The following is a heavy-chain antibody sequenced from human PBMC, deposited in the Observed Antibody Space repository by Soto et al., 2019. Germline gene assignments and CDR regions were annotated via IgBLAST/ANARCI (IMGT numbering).Heavy chain of an antibody. V-gene: IGHV3-30*18. CDR2: ISYDGSNK. D-gene: IGHD3-3*01. CDR3: ANDLGIFGVVPKTPYYYYGMDV. CDR1: GFTFSSYG. Sequence: GGSLRLSCAASGFTFSSYGMHWVRQAPGKGLEWVAVISYDGSNKYYADSVKDRFTISRDNSKNTLYLQMNSLRAEDKAVYYCANDLGIFGVVPKTPYYYYGMDVWGQGTTVTVSS. J-gene: IGHJ6*02.